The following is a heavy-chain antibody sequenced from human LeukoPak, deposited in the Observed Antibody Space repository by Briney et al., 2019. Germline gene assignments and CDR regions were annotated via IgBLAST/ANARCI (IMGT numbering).Heavy chain of an antibody. Sequence: GGSLRLSCAASGFTFSSYAMSWVRQAPGKGLEWVSAISGSGGSTYYADSVKGRFTMSRDNSKNTLHLQTNSLRAADTAVYYCAKLWFGESAHFDYWGQGTLVTVSA. J-gene: IGHJ4*02. CDR3: AKLWFGESAHFDY. CDR1: GFTFSSYA. CDR2: ISGSGGST. D-gene: IGHD3-10*01. V-gene: IGHV3-23*01.